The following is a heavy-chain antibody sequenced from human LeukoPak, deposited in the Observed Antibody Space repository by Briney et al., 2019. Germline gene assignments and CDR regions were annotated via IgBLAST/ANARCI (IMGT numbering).Heavy chain of an antibody. Sequence: GGSLRLSCAASGFTFSSYSMNWVRQAPGKGLEWVSYISSSSSTIYYADSVKGRFTISRDNAKNSLYLQMNSLRAEDTAVYYCARDLLIAVAGTGYWGQGTLVTVSS. CDR1: GFTFSSYS. J-gene: IGHJ4*02. V-gene: IGHV3-48*04. CDR3: ARDLLIAVAGTGY. D-gene: IGHD6-19*01. CDR2: ISSSSSTI.